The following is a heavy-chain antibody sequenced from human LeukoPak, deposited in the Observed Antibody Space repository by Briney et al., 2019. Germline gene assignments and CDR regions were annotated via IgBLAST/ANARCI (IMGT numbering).Heavy chain of an antibody. CDR1: GGSISSTNYY. CDR2: ISYSGST. Sequence: SETLSLTCTVSGGSISSTNYYWGWIRQPPGKGLEWIGSISYSGSTYYNPSLKSRVTTSLDTSKNELSLKLNSVTAADTAVYYCARRASRENYFDYWGQGALVTVSS. D-gene: IGHD5-24*01. CDR3: ARRASRENYFDY. V-gene: IGHV4-39*07. J-gene: IGHJ4*02.